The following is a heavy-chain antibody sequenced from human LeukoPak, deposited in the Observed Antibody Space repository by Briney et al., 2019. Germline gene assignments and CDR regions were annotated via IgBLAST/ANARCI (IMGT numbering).Heavy chain of an antibody. CDR3: ARDLARGYPALYMDV. CDR2: IYTSGST. CDR1: GGSISSGSYY. J-gene: IGHJ6*03. Sequence: KPSQTLSLTCTVSGGSISSGSYYWSWIRQPAGKGLEWIGRIYTSGSTNYNPSLKSRVTISVDTSKNQFSLRLSSVTAADTAVYYCARDLARGYPALYMDVWGKGTTVTVSS. V-gene: IGHV4-61*02. D-gene: IGHD5-12*01.